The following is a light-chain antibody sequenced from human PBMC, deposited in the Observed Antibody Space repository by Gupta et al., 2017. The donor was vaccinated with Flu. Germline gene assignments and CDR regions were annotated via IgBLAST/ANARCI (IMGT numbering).Light chain of an antibody. Sequence: SALTQPASVSGSPGPSITISCTGTSSDVGGYNYVSWYQQHPGKAPKLMIYEVSNRPSGVANRFSGSKSGNTASLTISGLQAEDEADYYCSSYTSSSTLDYVFGTGTKVTVL. CDR2: EVS. CDR1: SSDVGGYNY. CDR3: SSYTSSSTLDYV. J-gene: IGLJ1*01. V-gene: IGLV2-14*01.